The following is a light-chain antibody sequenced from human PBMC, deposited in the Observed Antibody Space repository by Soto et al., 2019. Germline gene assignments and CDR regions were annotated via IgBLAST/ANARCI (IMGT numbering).Light chain of an antibody. CDR3: QQYGSPPRT. Sequence: EIVLTQSPGTLSLSPGERATLSCRASQTVSSSKLGWYQQKPGQAPKVLIYGASSRATGIPDRFSGSGSGTDFTLTISRLEPEDFAVYYWQQYGSPPRTFGQGTKVEIK. CDR1: QTVSSSK. V-gene: IGKV3-20*01. CDR2: GAS. J-gene: IGKJ1*01.